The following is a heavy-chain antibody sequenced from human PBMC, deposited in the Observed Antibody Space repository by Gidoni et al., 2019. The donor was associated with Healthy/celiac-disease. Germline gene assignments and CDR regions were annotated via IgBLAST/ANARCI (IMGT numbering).Heavy chain of an antibody. D-gene: IGHD3-10*01. Sequence: QVQLVESGGGVVQPGRSLRLSCAASGFTFSSYGMHWVRQAPGKGLEWVAVISYDGSNKYYADSVKGRFTISRDNSKNTLYLQMNSLRAEDTAVYYCAKDYVTMVRGVVFWFDPWGQGTLVTVSS. CDR1: GFTFSSYG. CDR3: AKDYVTMVRGVVFWFDP. J-gene: IGHJ5*02. V-gene: IGHV3-30*18. CDR2: ISYDGSNK.